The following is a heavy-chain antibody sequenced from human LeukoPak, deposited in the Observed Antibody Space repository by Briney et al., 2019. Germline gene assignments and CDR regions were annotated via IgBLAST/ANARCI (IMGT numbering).Heavy chain of an antibody. CDR1: GFTFDDYA. V-gene: IGHV3-9*01. Sequence: GGSLRLSCAASGFTFDDYAMHWVRQAPGKGLEWVAGISWNSGSIGYADSVKGRFTISRDNAKNSLYLQMNSLRAEDTALYYCAKEMGSIAVAPGGYWGQGTLVTVSS. CDR3: AKEMGSIAVAPGGY. J-gene: IGHJ4*02. D-gene: IGHD6-19*01. CDR2: ISWNSGSI.